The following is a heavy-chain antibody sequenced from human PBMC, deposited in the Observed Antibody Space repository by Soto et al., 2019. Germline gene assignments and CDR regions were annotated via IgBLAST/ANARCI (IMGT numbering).Heavy chain of an antibody. CDR2: IYSGGST. V-gene: IGHV3-66*01. CDR1: GFTVSSNY. CDR3: ARDFVHGDHPEYFQH. Sequence: EVQLVESGGGLVQPGGSLRLSCAASGFTVSSNYMSWVRQAPGKGLEWVSVIYSGGSTYYANSVKGRLTISRDNSKNTLYLQMNSLRAEDTAVYYCARDFVHGDHPEYFQHWGQGTLVTVSS. D-gene: IGHD4-17*01. J-gene: IGHJ1*01.